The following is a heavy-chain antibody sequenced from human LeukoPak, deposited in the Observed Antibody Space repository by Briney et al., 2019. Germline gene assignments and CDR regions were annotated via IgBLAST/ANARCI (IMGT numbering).Heavy chain of an antibody. CDR2: IIPIFGTA. Sequence: ASVKVSCKASGGTFSSYVISRVRQAPGQGLEWMGGIIPIFGTANYAQKFQGRVTITADKSTSTAYMELSSLRSEDTAVYYCATHYYGSGSLLFDPWGQGTLVTVSS. CDR3: ATHYYGSGSLLFDP. D-gene: IGHD3-10*01. V-gene: IGHV1-69*06. J-gene: IGHJ5*02. CDR1: GGTFSSYV.